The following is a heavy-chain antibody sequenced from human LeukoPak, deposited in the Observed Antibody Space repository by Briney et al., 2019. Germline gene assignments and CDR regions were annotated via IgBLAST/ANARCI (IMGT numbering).Heavy chain of an antibody. J-gene: IGHJ4*02. CDR1: GFTFSSYS. Sequence: NAEGSLRLSCAASGFTFSSYSMNWVRQAPGKGLEWVSSISSSSSYIYYADSVKGRFTISRDNAKNSLYLQMNSLRAEDTAVYYCAKVQAHSIAARPVDYWGQGTLVTVSS. V-gene: IGHV3-21*01. CDR3: AKVQAHSIAARPVDY. CDR2: ISSSSSYI. D-gene: IGHD6-6*01.